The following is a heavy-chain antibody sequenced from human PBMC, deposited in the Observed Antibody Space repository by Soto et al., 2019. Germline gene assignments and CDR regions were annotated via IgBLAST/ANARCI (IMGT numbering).Heavy chain of an antibody. CDR3: ARVIAAAGDPYYYYGMDV. CDR1: GGTFSSYA. D-gene: IGHD6-13*01. J-gene: IGHJ6*02. CDR2: IIPIFGTA. Sequence: SVKVSCEASGGTFSSYAISWVRQAPGQGLEWMGGIIPIFGTANYAQKFQGRVTITADESTSTAYMELSSLRSEDTAVYYCARVIAAAGDPYYYYGMDVWGQGTTVTVSS. V-gene: IGHV1-69*13.